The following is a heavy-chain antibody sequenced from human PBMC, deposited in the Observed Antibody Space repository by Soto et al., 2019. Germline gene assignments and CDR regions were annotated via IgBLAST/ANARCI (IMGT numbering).Heavy chain of an antibody. CDR3: ARGGTITGTTKYGMDV. V-gene: IGHV1-69*06. Sequence: VASRAAWGTFSSHAISWVRQAHGQGLEWMGGIIPIFGTANYAQKFQGRVTITADKSTSTAYMELSSLRSEDTAVYYCARGGTITGTTKYGMDVWGQGTTVPVSS. CDR2: IIPIFGTA. CDR1: WGTFSSHA. D-gene: IGHD1-20*01. J-gene: IGHJ6*02.